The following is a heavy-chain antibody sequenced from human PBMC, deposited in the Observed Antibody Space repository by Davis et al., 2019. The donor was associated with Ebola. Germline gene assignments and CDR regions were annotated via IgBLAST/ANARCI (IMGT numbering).Heavy chain of an antibody. V-gene: IGHV3-23*01. CDR2: ISGSGSSK. D-gene: IGHD6-13*01. CDR3: AKDALRSSSWYDR. CDR1: GFTFSSYA. Sequence: GESLKISCAGSGFTFSSYAMNWVRQVPGRGLEWVAVISGSGSSKRYADSVKGRLTISRDNSKNTLYLQMNSLRAEDTAVYYCAKDALRSSSWYDRWGQGTLVTVSS. J-gene: IGHJ5*02.